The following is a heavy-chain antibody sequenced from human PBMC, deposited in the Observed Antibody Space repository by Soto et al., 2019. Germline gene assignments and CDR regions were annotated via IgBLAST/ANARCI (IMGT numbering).Heavy chain of an antibody. CDR3: ARDVIPALTYYGDGLDV. J-gene: IGHJ6*02. D-gene: IGHD2-2*01. CDR1: GYTFTTYG. Sequence: QVQLVQSGAEVKKSGASVKVSCKASGYTFTTYGITWVRQAPGQGLEWMGWISAYNGNTNYAQKLQGRVTMTTDTSTSTGYMERRSLRSDDTAVYYCARDVIPALTYYGDGLDVWGQGTRVTVSS. CDR2: ISAYNGNT. V-gene: IGHV1-18*01.